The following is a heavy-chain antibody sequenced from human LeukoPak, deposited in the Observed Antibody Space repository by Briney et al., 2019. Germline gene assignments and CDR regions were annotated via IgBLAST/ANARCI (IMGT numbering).Heavy chain of an antibody. Sequence: PGGSLRLSCAASGFTFSNYSMTWVRQAPGKGLEWVSSISGSDTSTYYADSMKGRFTISRDNSKNTLELQMDSLRAEDTAVYYCTKARSASSSSCYNYWGQEILVTVSS. CDR1: GFTFSNYS. CDR3: TKARSASSSSCYNY. V-gene: IGHV3-23*01. CDR2: ISGSDTST. J-gene: IGHJ4*02. D-gene: IGHD2-2*02.